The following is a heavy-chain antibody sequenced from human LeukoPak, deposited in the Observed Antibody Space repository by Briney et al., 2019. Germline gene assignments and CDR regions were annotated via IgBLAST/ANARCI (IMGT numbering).Heavy chain of an antibody. J-gene: IGHJ4*02. CDR2: INHSGST. Sequence: SETLSLTCAVYGGSFSGYYWSWIRQPPGKGLEWLGEINHSGSTNYNPSLKSRVTISVDTSKNQFSLKLSSVTAADTAVYYCARVDYGGNSGLGFDYWGQGTLVTVSS. D-gene: IGHD4-23*01. CDR1: GGSFSGYY. V-gene: IGHV4-34*01. CDR3: ARVDYGGNSGLGFDY.